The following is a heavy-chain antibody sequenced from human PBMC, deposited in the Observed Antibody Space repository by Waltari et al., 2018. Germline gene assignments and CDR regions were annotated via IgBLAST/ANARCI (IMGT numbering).Heavy chain of an antibody. CDR1: GFTFGDYA. D-gene: IGHD3-3*01. CDR2: IRSKAYGGTT. CDR3: SRSDGLEWLLPFDY. J-gene: IGHJ4*02. V-gene: IGHV3-49*03. Sequence: EVQLVESGGGLVQPGRSLRLSCTASGFTFGDYAMSWFRPAPGKGLEWVGFIRSKAYGGTTEYAASVKDRFTISRDDSKSIAYLQMNSLKTEDTAVYYCSRSDGLEWLLPFDYWGQGTLVTVSS.